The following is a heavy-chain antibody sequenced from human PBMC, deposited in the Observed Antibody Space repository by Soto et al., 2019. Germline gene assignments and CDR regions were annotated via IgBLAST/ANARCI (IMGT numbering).Heavy chain of an antibody. V-gene: IGHV4-34*01. D-gene: IGHD1-26*01. J-gene: IGHJ6*02. Sequence: SETLSLTCTVSGGSISSYYWSWIRQPPGKGLEWIGEINHSGSTNYNPSLKSRLTISVDTSKNQFSLQLNSVTPEDTAVYYCAKEGGNHYYYYAMDVWGQGTTVTVSS. CDR3: AKEGGNHYYYYAMDV. CDR2: INHSGST. CDR1: GGSISSYY.